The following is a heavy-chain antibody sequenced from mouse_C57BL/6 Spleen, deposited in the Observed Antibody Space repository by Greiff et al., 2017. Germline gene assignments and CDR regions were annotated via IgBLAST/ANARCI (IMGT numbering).Heavy chain of an antibody. V-gene: IGHV1-84*01. CDR3: APADYGNAMDY. D-gene: IGHD2-1*01. CDR1: GYTFTDYY. Sequence: QVQLQQSGPELVKPGASVKISCKASGYTFTDYYINWVKQRPGQGLEWIGWIDPGSGNTKYNEKFKGKATLTVDTSSSTAYMQLSSLTSEDSAVYYCAPADYGNAMDYWGQGTSVTVSS. CDR2: IDPGSGNT. J-gene: IGHJ4*01.